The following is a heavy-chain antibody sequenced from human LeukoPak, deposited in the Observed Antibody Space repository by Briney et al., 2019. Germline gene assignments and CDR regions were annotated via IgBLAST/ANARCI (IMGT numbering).Heavy chain of an antibody. V-gene: IGHV1-69*13. CDR2: IIPIFGTA. D-gene: IGHD3-10*01. J-gene: IGHJ6*03. Sequence: SVKVSCKASGGTFSSYAISWVRQAPGQGLEWMGGIIPIFGTANYAQKFQGRVTITADESTSTAYMELSSLRSEDTAVYYCARGGGRYGSGSYDGGYYYYMDVWGKGTTVTISS. CDR3: ARGGGRYGSGSYDGGYYYYMDV. CDR1: GGTFSSYA.